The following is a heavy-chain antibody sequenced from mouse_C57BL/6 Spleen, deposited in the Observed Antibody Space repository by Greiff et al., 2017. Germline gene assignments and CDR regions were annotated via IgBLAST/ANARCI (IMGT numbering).Heavy chain of an antibody. CDR3: AREENVGNYYAMDY. D-gene: IGHD4-1*01. Sequence: QVHVKQPGAELVKPGASVKLSCKASGYTFTSYWMHWVKQRPGQGLEWIGMIHPNSGSTNYNEKFKSKATLTVDKSSSTAYMQLSSLTSEDSAVYYCAREENVGNYYAMDYWGQGTSVTVSS. CDR2: IHPNSGST. J-gene: IGHJ4*01. CDR1: GYTFTSYW. V-gene: IGHV1-64*01.